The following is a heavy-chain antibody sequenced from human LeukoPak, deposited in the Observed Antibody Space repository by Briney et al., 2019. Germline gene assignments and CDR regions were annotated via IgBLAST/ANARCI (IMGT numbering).Heavy chain of an antibody. CDR1: GYTFTNYG. CDR2: INAGNGNT. J-gene: IGHJ4*02. V-gene: IGHV1-3*01. D-gene: IGHD4-23*01. CDR3: ARDYGGNSGYLDY. Sequence: GASVKVSCKASGYTFTNYGISWVRQAPGQRLEWMGWINAGNGNTKYSQKFQGRVTITRDTSASTAYMELSSLRSEDTAVYYCARDYGGNSGYLDYWGQGTLVTVSS.